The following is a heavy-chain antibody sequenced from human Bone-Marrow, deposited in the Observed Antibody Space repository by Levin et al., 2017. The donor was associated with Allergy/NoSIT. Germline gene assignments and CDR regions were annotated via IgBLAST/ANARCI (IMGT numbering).Heavy chain of an antibody. CDR3: ARGAGWLFEQ. D-gene: IGHD6-19*01. J-gene: IGHJ4*02. Sequence: SCVVSGISFSTCWMTWVRQAPGKGLEWVANIKQDGSDIHYADSVRGRFTISRDNAKSSLYLQMDNLRAEDTGVYYCARGAGWLFEQCGQGARVTVSP. CDR2: IKQDGSDI. V-gene: IGHV3-7*01. CDR1: GISFSTCW.